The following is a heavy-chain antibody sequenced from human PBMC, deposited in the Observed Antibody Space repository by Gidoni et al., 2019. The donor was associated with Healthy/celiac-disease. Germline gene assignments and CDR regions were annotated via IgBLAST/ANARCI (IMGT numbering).Heavy chain of an antibody. CDR3: AKESMDYGDYLGAYFDY. Sequence: EVQLVESGGGLVQPGRSLRLSCAASGFTFDDYAMHWVRQAPGKGLGWVSGISWNSGSIGYADSVKGRFTISRDNAKNSLYLQMNSLRAEDTALYYCAKESMDYGDYLGAYFDYWGQGTLVTVSS. CDR2: ISWNSGSI. V-gene: IGHV3-9*01. J-gene: IGHJ4*02. D-gene: IGHD4-17*01. CDR1: GFTFDDYA.